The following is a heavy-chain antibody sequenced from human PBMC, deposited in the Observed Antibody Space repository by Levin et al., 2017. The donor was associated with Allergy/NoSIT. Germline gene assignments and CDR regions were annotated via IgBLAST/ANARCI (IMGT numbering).Heavy chain of an antibody. CDR3: AKGRGDYAGFFDF. D-gene: IGHD2-21*02. CDR1: GFTFSNYA. J-gene: IGHJ4*02. V-gene: IGHV3-23*01. CDR2: ITSSGGST. Sequence: GESLKISCAASGFTFSNYAVSWVRQAPGKGLEWVSAITSSGGSTYYSDSVKGRFTISRDNSKNTLYLQMNSLRAEDTAVYYCAKGRGDYAGFFDFWGQGTLVTVSS.